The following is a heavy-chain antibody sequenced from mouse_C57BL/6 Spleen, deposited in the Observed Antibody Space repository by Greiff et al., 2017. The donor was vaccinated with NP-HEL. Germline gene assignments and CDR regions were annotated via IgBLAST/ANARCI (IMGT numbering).Heavy chain of an antibody. CDR2: INPNNGGT. V-gene: IGHV1-26*01. CDR1: GYTFTDYY. Sequence: VQLQQSGPELVKPGASAKISCKASGYTFTDYYMNWVKQSHGKSLEWIGDINPNNGGTSYNQKFKGKATLTVDKSSSTAYMELRSLTSADSAVYYSARHGQFAYWGQGTLVTVSA. CDR3: ARHGQFAY. J-gene: IGHJ3*01. D-gene: IGHD3-3*01.